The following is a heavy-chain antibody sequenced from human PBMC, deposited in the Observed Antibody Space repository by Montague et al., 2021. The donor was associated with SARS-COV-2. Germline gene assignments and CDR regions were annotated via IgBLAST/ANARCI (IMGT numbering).Heavy chain of an antibody. V-gene: IGHV4-34*01. D-gene: IGHD2-2*01. CDR1: GGSFSDYF. CDR2: INHSGST. J-gene: IGHJ4*02. Sequence: SETLSLTCGVYGGSFSDYFCSWIRQPPGKGLEWIGEINHSGSTDXNPSLKSRVTLSIAMSKNQFSLRVNSVTAADTAVYYCARGHRCTSVSRHPFDYWGQGTLVTVSS. CDR3: ARGHRCTSVSRHPFDY.